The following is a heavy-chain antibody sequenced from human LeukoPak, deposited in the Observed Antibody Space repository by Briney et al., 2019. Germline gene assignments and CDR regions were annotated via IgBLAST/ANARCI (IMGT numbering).Heavy chain of an antibody. CDR2: INGDGSST. CDR1: GFTFSPYW. D-gene: IGHD7-27*01. J-gene: IGHJ2*01. CDR3: ARAPTTNWGSSYFDL. V-gene: IGHV3-74*01. Sequence: PGGSLRLSCAASGFTFSPYWMHWVRQVPGKGLMWVSRINGDGSSTNYADSVKGRFIISRDNAKSTLYLQMNSLRAEDTAVYYCARAPTTNWGSSYFDLWGRGTLVIVSS.